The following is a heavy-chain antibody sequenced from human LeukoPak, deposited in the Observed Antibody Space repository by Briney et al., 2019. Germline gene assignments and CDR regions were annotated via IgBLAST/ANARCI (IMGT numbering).Heavy chain of an antibody. Sequence: GGSLRLSCAASGFTFSSYSMNWVRQAPGKGLEWVSSISSSSSYIYYADSVKGRFTISRDNAKNSLYLRMNSLRAEDTAVYYCARGANSSSNWFDPWGQGTLVTVSS. CDR2: ISSSSSYI. J-gene: IGHJ5*02. CDR3: ARGANSSSNWFDP. V-gene: IGHV3-21*01. D-gene: IGHD6-6*01. CDR1: GFTFSSYS.